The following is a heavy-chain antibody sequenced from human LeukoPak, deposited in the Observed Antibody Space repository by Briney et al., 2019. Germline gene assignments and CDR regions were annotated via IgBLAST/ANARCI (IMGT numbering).Heavy chain of an antibody. CDR2: ISGSGGST. CDR3: AKDPGVASSGWAYYYYGMDV. Sequence: PGGSLRLSCAASGFTFSSYAMSWVRQAPGKGLEWVSAISGSGGSTYYADSVKGRFTISRDNSKNTLYLQMNSLRAEDTAVYYCAKDPGVASSGWAYYYYGMDVWGQGTMVTVSS. J-gene: IGHJ6*02. CDR1: GFTFSSYA. V-gene: IGHV3-23*01. D-gene: IGHD6-19*01.